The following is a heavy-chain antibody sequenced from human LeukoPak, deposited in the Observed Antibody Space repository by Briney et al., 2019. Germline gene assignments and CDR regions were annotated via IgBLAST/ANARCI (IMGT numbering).Heavy chain of an antibody. D-gene: IGHD2-21*01. V-gene: IGHV3-11*04. J-gene: IGHJ4*02. CDR2: ISSSGSTI. CDR3: ARDSPNEGILWWSIDY. CDR1: GFTFSDYY. Sequence: GGSLRLSCAASGFTFSDYYMSWIRQAPGKGLEWVSYISSSGSTIKYADSVKGRFTISRDNAKNSLYLQMNSLRAEDTAVYYCARDSPNEGILWWSIDYWGQGTLVTVSS.